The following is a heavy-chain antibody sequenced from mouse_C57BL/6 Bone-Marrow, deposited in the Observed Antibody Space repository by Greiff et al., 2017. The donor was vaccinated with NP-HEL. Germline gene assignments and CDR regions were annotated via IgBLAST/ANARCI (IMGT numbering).Heavy chain of an antibody. V-gene: IGHV5-6*01. CDR2: ISSGGSYT. D-gene: IGHD4-1*01. CDR1: GFTFSSYG. Sequence: EVMLVESGGDLVKPGGSLKLSCAASGFTFSSYGMSWVRQTPDKRLEWVATISSGGSYTYYPDSVKGRFTISRDNAKNTLYLQMSSLKSEDTAMYYCARLGLGRGFAYWGQGTLVTVSA. CDR3: ARLGLGRGFAY. J-gene: IGHJ3*01.